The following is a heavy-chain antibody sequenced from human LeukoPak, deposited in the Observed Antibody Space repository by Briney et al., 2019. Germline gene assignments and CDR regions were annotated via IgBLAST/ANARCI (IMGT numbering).Heavy chain of an antibody. D-gene: IGHD2-15*01. V-gene: IGHV1-8*01. CDR2: MNPNSGNT. CDR3: ARGLRTTLGYCSGGSRYRALPY. J-gene: IGHJ4*02. CDR1: GYTFTSYD. Sequence: ASVKVSCKASGYTFTSYDINWVRQATRQGLEWMGWMNPNSGNTGYAQKFRGRVTMTRNTSISTAYMELSSLRSEDTAVYYCARGLRTTLGYCSGGSRYRALPYWGQGTLVTVSS.